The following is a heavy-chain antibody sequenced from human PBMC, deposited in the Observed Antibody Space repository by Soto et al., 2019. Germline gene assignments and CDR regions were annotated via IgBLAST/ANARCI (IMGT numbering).Heavy chain of an antibody. CDR1: GGSMSEYF. J-gene: IGHJ4*02. CDR3: ARDGYDGSGSPYPGY. D-gene: IGHD3-10*01. V-gene: IGHV4-59*01. CDR2: IYYLGST. Sequence: LSLTCSGSGGSMSEYFWSWIRQSPGKGLEWIGYIYYLGSTDYNPSLKSRVTISVDTSKRQFSLRLTSVTAADTAVYYCARDGYDGSGSPYPGYWGPETQVTVSS.